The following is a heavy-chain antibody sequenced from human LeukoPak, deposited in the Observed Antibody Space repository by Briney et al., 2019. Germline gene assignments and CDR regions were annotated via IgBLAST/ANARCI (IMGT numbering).Heavy chain of an antibody. J-gene: IGHJ4*02. CDR2: IYYSGST. CDR3: ARDDYGDFHFDY. CDR1: GGSISSYY. V-gene: IGHV4-59*01. D-gene: IGHD4-17*01. Sequence: PSETLSLTCTVSGGSISSYYWSWIRQPPGKGLEWIGYIYYSGSTNYNPSLKSRVTISVDTSKNQFSLKLSSVTAADTAVYYCARDDYGDFHFDYWGQGTLVTVSS.